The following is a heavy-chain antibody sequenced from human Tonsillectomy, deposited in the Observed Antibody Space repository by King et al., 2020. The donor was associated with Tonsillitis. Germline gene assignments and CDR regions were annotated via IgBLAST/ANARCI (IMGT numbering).Heavy chain of an antibody. CDR3: ASGSSWGLVDS. J-gene: IGHJ4*02. V-gene: IGHV4-39*07. Sequence: QLQESGPGLVKPSETLSLTCSVSGGSSGSSNYFWGWIRQPPGKGLEWIGSVYYSGGTYYNPSLESRVAISVDTSKNQFSLKMSSVTAADTAVYFCASGSSWGLVDSWGQGTLVTVSS. CDR2: VYYSGGT. D-gene: IGHD2-2*01. CDR1: GGSSGSSNYF.